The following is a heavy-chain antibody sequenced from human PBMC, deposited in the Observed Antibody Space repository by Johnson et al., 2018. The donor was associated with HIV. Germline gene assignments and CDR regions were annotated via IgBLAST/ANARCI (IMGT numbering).Heavy chain of an antibody. CDR3: ARGDEMATILGGDAFDI. Sequence: QVQLVESGGGVVQPGRSLRLSCAASGFTFSSYAMHWVRQAPGKGLEWVAVISYDGSNKYYADSVKGRFTISRDNSKNTLYLQMNSLRTEDTAVYYCARGDEMATILGGDAFDIWGQGTMVTVSS. CDR1: GFTFSSYA. J-gene: IGHJ3*02. CDR2: ISYDGSNK. D-gene: IGHD5-24*01. V-gene: IGHV3-30-3*01.